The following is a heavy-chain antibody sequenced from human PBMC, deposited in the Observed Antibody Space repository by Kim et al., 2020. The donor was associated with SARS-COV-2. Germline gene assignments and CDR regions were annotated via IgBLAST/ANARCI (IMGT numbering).Heavy chain of an antibody. Sequence: SETLSLTCTVSGGSISSSSPYWVWIRQTPGKGLEFIGYIYTDGSTFFNPSLRSRLTMSQDTPKNQFSLRLSSVTAADTAVYYCTKPLATGY. CDR2: IYTDGST. CDR1: GGSISSSSPY. CDR3: TKPLATGY. J-gene: IGHJ4*03. V-gene: IGHV4-39*01.